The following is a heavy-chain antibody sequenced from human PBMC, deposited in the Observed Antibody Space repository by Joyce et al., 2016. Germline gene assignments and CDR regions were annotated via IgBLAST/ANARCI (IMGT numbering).Heavy chain of an antibody. D-gene: IGHD1-14*01. V-gene: IGHV4-39*07. CDR2: VYDAGTT. CDR3: VKLRHLVAEPREIYSDDPFDL. Sequence: QLQLQEAGPGLVKPSETLSLTCGVSGGSITSNIYFWGWVRQPPGKGLEWIGDVYDAGTTHYKTSFRGRVTISLDTSNNQISLKLTSVTAADAAVYYCVKLRHLVAEPREIYSDDPFDLWGQGTMVTVSS. CDR1: GGSITSNIYF. J-gene: IGHJ3*01.